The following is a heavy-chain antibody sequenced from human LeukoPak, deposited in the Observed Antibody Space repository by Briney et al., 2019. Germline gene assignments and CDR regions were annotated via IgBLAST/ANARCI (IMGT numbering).Heavy chain of an antibody. CDR1: GGSTSSYY. CDR2: IYYSGST. V-gene: IGHV4-59*01. J-gene: IGHJ6*02. CDR3: ARESLGRDYYYYGMDV. Sequence: PSETLSLTCTVSGGSTSSYYWSWIRQPPGKGLEWIGYIYYSGSTNYNPSLKSRVTISVDTSKNQFSLKLSSVTAADTAVYYCARESLGRDYYYYGMDVWGQGTTVTVSS. D-gene: IGHD7-27*01.